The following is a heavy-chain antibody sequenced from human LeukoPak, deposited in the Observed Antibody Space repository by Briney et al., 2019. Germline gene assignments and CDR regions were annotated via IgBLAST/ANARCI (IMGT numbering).Heavy chain of an antibody. V-gene: IGHV3-23*01. J-gene: IGHJ5*02. CDR1: GFRFSDFT. D-gene: IGHD3-16*01. CDR3: GKEGGA. Sequence: GSLRLSCAASGFRFSDFTMTWVRQAPGKGPEWVSAIGGRGGSTYYADSVGGRFTISRDNSKDMVYLQMNSLKVEDTATYYCGKEGGAWGQGTKVTVSS. CDR2: IGGRGGST.